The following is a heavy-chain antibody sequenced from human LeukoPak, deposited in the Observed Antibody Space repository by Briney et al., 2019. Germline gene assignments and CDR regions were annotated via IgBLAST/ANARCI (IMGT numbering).Heavy chain of an antibody. D-gene: IGHD5-24*01. V-gene: IGHV4/OR15-8*01. J-gene: IGHJ3*02. Sequence: PSETLSLTCGVSGGFIINGKWWSWVRQPPGKGLEWIGEISHSGSPNYNPSLKGRLTISVDTAKNQFSLKLTSVTAADTAVYYCARIRDPNGMRHDAFDIWGQGTMVTVSS. CDR1: GGFIINGKW. CDR2: ISHSGSP. CDR3: ARIRDPNGMRHDAFDI.